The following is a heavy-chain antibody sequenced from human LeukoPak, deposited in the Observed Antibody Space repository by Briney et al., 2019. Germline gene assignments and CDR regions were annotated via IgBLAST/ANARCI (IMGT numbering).Heavy chain of an antibody. CDR3: AKGTGYDSSGYYAFDY. CDR1: GFTFSGYP. CDR2: ISYDGSNK. V-gene: IGHV3-30-3*02. Sequence: PGKSLRLSCAASGFTFSGYPIHWVRQAPGKGLEWVAVISYDGSNKYYADSVKGRFTISRDNSKNTLYPQMNSLRAEDTALYYCAKGTGYDSSGYYAFDYWGQGTLVTVSS. J-gene: IGHJ4*02. D-gene: IGHD3-22*01.